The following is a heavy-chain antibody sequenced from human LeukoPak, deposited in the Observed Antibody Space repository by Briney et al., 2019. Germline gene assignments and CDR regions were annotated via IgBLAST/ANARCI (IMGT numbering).Heavy chain of an antibody. J-gene: IGHJ4*02. CDR2: IYTSGST. CDR1: GGSISSYY. D-gene: IGHD6-13*01. CDR3: ARLHSTHSSNS. V-gene: IGHV4-4*07. Sequence: SETLSLTCTVSGGSISSYYWSWIRQPAGKGLEWIGRIYTSGSTYYNPSLKSRVTISVDTSKNQFSLRLSSVTAADTAVYYCARLHSTHSSNSWGQGTLVTVSS.